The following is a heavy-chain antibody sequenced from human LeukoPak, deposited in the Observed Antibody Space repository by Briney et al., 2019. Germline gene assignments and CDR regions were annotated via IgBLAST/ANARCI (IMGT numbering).Heavy chain of an antibody. CDR2: INPNSGGT. D-gene: IGHD3-10*01. CDR3: ARGAVDYGSGSYYNVYFDY. CDR1: GYTFTGYY. Sequence: GASVKVSCKASGYTFTGYYMHWVRQAPGQGLEWMGWINPNSGGTNYAQKFQGRVTMTRDTSISTAYTELSRLRSDDTAVYYCARGAVDYGSGSYYNVYFDYWGQGTLVTVSS. J-gene: IGHJ4*02. V-gene: IGHV1-2*02.